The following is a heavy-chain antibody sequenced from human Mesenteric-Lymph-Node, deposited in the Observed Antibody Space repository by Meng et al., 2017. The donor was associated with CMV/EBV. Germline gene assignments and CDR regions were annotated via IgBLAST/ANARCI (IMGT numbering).Heavy chain of an antibody. D-gene: IGHD2-2*01. V-gene: IGHV3-21*01. Sequence: GGSLRLSCAASGFTFSSYSMNWVRQAPGKGLEWVSSISSSSSYIYYADSVKGRFTISRDNAKNSLYLQMNSLRAEDTAVYYCARDKFPVPRVDYGMDVWGQGTTVTVSS. CDR2: ISSSSSYI. CDR1: GFTFSSYS. CDR3: ARDKFPVPRVDYGMDV. J-gene: IGHJ6*02.